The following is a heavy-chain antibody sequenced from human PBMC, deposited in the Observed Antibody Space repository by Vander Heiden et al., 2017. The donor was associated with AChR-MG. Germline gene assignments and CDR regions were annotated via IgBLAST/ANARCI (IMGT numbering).Heavy chain of an antibody. CDR1: GFTFSSSA. CDR2: ISYDGSNK. V-gene: IGHV3-30-3*01. J-gene: IGHJ4*02. D-gene: IGHD2-2*01. Sequence: GDDIQPGRYLRRSCAASGFTFSSSAMHWVRHAPGKGLEWVAVISYDGSNKYYADSVKGRFTITRDNSKNTLYLQMNSLRAEDTAVYYCARHPVVVVPAAMGDAPDYWGQGTLITVSS. CDR3: ARHPVVVVPAAMGDAPDY.